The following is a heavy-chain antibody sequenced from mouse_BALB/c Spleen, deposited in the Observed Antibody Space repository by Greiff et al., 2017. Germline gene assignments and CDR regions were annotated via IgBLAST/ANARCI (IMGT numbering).Heavy chain of an antibody. J-gene: IGHJ2*01. Sequence: QVQLQQSGAELVRPGTSVKVSCKASGYAFTNYLIEWVKQRPGQGLEWIGVINPGSGGTNYNEKFKGKATLTADKSSSTAYMQLSSLTSDDSAVYFCARQGNFDYWGQGTTLTVSS. CDR2: INPGSGGT. CDR1: GYAFTNYL. V-gene: IGHV1-54*01. CDR3: ARQGNFDY.